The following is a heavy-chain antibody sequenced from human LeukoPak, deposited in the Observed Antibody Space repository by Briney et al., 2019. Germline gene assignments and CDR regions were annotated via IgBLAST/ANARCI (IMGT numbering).Heavy chain of an antibody. CDR1: GFTFSSYS. J-gene: IGHJ4*02. V-gene: IGHV3-48*01. D-gene: IGHD1-26*01. Sequence: GGSLRLSCAASGFTFSSYSMNWVRQAPGKGLEWVSYISSSSSTIYYADSVKGRFTISRDNAKNSLYLQMNSLRAEDTAVYYCARDQRGSGSYFFSFDYWGQGTLVTVSS. CDR3: ARDQRGSGSYFFSFDY. CDR2: ISSSSSTI.